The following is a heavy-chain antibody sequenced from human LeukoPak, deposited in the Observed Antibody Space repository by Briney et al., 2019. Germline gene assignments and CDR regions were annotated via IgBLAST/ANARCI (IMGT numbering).Heavy chain of an antibody. CDR3: ARESVNYDSSGYYYRVDAFDI. CDR1: GFMLNNYI. CDR2: IYSGGST. J-gene: IGHJ3*02. D-gene: IGHD3-22*01. Sequence: GGSLRLSCAASGFMLNNYIMSWVRQAPGKGLEWVSVIYSGGSTYSSDSVKGQFTISRDNSKNTLYLQMSSLRAEDTAVYYCARESVNYDSSGYYYRVDAFDIWGQGTMVTVSS. V-gene: IGHV3-53*01.